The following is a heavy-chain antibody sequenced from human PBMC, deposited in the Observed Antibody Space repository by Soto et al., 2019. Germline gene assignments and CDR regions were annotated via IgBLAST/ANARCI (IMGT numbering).Heavy chain of an antibody. D-gene: IGHD2-15*01. CDR3: ARAHPDIVVVVATGAFDI. Sequence: QVQLVQSGAEVKKPGSSVKVSCKASGGTFSSYAISWVRQAPGQGLEWMGGIIPIFGTANYAQKFQGRVTITADESTSTAYMELSSLRSEDTAVYYWARAHPDIVVVVATGAFDIWGQGTMVTVSS. V-gene: IGHV1-69*01. CDR2: IIPIFGTA. CDR1: GGTFSSYA. J-gene: IGHJ3*02.